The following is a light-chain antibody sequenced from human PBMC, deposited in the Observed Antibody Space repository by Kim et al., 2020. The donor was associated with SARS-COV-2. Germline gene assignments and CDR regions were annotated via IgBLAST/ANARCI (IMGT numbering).Light chain of an antibody. CDR3: LQTYSMSWT. CDR1: QSISYY. J-gene: IGKJ1*01. Sequence: DIQMTQSPSSLSASVGDRVIVTCRAGQSISYYLNWYQQKPGKAPKLLIYAASNLHTGVPSRFSGSGSGTDFTLTISSLQPEDFATYYCLQTYSMSWTFGLGTKVDIK. CDR2: AAS. V-gene: IGKV1-39*01.